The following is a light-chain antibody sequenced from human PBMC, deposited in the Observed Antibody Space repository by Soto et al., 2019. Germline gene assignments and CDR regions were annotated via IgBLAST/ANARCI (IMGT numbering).Light chain of an antibody. V-gene: IGKV1-16*02. CDR1: QGISNF. J-gene: IGKJ4*01. CDR2: GAS. CDR3: QQYHSYPVT. Sequence: DIQMTQSPSSLSASVGDTVTITCRASQGISNFLAWFQHKPGKAPESLFYGASSLQSGVPSKFSGSGSDTDFTLTISSLQPEDSATYFCQQYHSYPVTFGGGTKAEIK.